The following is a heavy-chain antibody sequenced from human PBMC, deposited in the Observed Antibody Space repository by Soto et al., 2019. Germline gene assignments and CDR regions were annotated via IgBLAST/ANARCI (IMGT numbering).Heavy chain of an antibody. V-gene: IGHV3-30-3*01. Sequence: QVQLVESGGGVVQPGRSLRLSCAASGFTFSSYAMHWVRQAPGKGLEWVAVISYDGSNKYYADSVKGRFTISRGNSKNTLYLQMNSLRAEDTAVYYCERTLWRDDYNWGYFDLWGSGTLVTVSS. CDR3: ERTLWRDDYNWGYFDL. CDR1: GFTFSSYA. D-gene: IGHD4-4*01. CDR2: ISYDGSNK. J-gene: IGHJ2*01.